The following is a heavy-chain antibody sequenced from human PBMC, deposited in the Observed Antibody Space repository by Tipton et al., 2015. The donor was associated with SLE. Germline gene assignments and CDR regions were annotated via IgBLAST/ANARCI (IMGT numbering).Heavy chain of an antibody. CDR2: IYYSGST. V-gene: IGHV4-39*07. CDR3: ATPSTTLGGSGWH. D-gene: IGHD2-15*01. CDR1: GGSISSSSYY. Sequence: TLSLTCTVSGGSISSSSYYWGCTPHPPGKGRKGIGGIYYSGSTYYNPSLKSRVTISVDTSKNQFSLKLSSVTAADTAVYYCATPSTTLGGSGWHWGQGTLVTVSS. J-gene: IGHJ4*02.